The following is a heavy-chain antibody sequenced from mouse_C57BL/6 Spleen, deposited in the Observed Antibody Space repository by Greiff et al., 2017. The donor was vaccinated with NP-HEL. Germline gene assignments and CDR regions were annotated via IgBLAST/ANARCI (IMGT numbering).Heavy chain of an antibody. D-gene: IGHD2-5*01. CDR3: ARESNYVYAMDY. J-gene: IGHJ4*01. Sequence: EVQRVESGGGLVKPGGSLKLSCAASGFTFSSYAMSWVRQTPEKRLEWVATISDGGSYTYYPDNVKGRFTISRDNAKNNLYLQMSHLKSEDTAMYYCARESNYVYAMDYWGQGTSVTVSS. CDR2: ISDGGSYT. V-gene: IGHV5-4*01. CDR1: GFTFSSYA.